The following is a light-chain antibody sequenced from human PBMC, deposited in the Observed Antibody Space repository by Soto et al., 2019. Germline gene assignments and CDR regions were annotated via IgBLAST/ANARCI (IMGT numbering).Light chain of an antibody. CDR2: NVY. V-gene: IGKV3-20*01. CDR3: QQYGSSPWT. Sequence: VLLIQSPATLFLFPGKRGTLSCKANQKMSNHLTWYQQKPGQAPRLRIYNVYNRPTGIPDRFSGSGSETDFTLTISRLQPEDVAMYYCQQYGSSPWTFGQGTKADI. J-gene: IGKJ1*01. CDR1: QKMSNH.